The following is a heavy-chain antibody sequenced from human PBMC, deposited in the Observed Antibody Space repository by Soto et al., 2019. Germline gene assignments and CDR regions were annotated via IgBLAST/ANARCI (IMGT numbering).Heavy chain of an antibody. CDR3: ARDPPVGYYYMDV. V-gene: IGHV3-11*01. Sequence: GGSLRLSCAASGFTFSDYYMSWIRQAPGKGLEWVSYISSSGSTIYYADSVKGRFTISRDNAKNSLYLQMNSLRAEDTAVYYCARDPPVGYYYMDVWGKGTTVTVSS. J-gene: IGHJ6*03. CDR1: GFTFSDYY. CDR2: ISSSGSTI.